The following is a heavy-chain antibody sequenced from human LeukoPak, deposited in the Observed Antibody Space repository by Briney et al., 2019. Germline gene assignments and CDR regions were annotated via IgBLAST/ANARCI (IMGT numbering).Heavy chain of an antibody. Sequence: GGSLRLSCAASGFTFSSYSMNWVRQAPGKGLEWVSSISSSSSYIYYADSVKGRFTISRDNAKNSLYLQMNSLRAEDTAVYYCARDRNIVVVPAAIRRSWFDPWGQGTLVTVSS. CDR1: GFTFSSYS. V-gene: IGHV3-21*01. D-gene: IGHD2-2*02. CDR3: ARDRNIVVVPAAIRRSWFDP. J-gene: IGHJ5*02. CDR2: ISSSSSYI.